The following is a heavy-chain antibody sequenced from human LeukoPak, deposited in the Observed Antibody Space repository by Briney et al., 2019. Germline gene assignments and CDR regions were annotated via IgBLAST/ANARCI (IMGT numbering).Heavy chain of an antibody. Sequence: SETLSLTCAVYGGSFSGYYWSWIRQPPGKGLEWIGEINHSGSTNYNPSLKSRVTISVDTSKNQFSLKLSSVTAADTAVYYCARVWPDYYDSSGYYYTFDYWGQGTLVTVSS. CDR2: INHSGST. V-gene: IGHV4-34*01. CDR3: ARVWPDYYDSSGYYYTFDY. CDR1: GGSFSGYY. D-gene: IGHD3-22*01. J-gene: IGHJ4*02.